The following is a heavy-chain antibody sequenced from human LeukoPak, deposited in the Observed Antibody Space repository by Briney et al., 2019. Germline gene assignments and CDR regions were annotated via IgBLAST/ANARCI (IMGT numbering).Heavy chain of an antibody. CDR2: MNPNSGNT. CDR3: ASRSGRYYYYGMDV. D-gene: IGHD3-10*01. Sequence: GASVKVSCKASGYTFTSYDINWVRQATGQGLEWMGWMNPNSGNTGYAQKFQGRVTMTRNTSISTAYRELSSLRSEDTAVYYCASRSGRYYYYGMDVWGQGTTVTVSS. J-gene: IGHJ6*02. V-gene: IGHV1-8*01. CDR1: GYTFTSYD.